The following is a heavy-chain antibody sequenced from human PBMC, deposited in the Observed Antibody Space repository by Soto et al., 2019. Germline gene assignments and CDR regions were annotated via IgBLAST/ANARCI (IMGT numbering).Heavy chain of an antibody. CDR1: GGTFSSYT. D-gene: IGHD3-10*01. Sequence: QVQLVQSGAEVKKPGSSVKVSCKASGGTFSSYTISWVRQAPGQGLEWMGRIIPILGIANYAQKFQGRVTITADKSTSTAYMGLSSLRSEDTAVYYWARGYGAGTAFDYWGQGTLVTVSS. J-gene: IGHJ4*02. CDR2: IIPILGIA. V-gene: IGHV1-69*02. CDR3: ARGYGAGTAFDY.